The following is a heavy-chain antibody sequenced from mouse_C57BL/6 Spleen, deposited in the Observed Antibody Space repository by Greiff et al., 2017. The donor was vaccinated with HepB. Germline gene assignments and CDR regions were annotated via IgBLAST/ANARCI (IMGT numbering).Heavy chain of an antibody. Sequence: VQLQQSGPELVKPGASVKISCKASGYTFTDYYMNWVKQSHGKSLEWIGDINPNNGGTSYNQKFKGKATLTVDKSSSIAYMELRSLTSEDSAVYYCARGSNYAMDYWGQGTSVTVSS. D-gene: IGHD5-1*01. CDR3: ARGSNYAMDY. V-gene: IGHV1-26*01. J-gene: IGHJ4*01. CDR1: GYTFTDYY. CDR2: INPNNGGT.